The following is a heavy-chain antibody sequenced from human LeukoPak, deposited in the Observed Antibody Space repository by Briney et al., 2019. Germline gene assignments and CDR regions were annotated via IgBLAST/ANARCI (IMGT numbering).Heavy chain of an antibody. J-gene: IGHJ4*02. CDR3: AKWSGYDSSGYHPHYFDY. Sequence: GGSLRLSCAASGFTFSSYGMSWVRQAPGKGLEGVSAISGSGGSTYYADSVKGRFTISRDNSKNTLYLQMNSLRAEDTAVYYCAKWSGYDSSGYHPHYFDYWGQGTLVTVSS. V-gene: IGHV3-23*01. D-gene: IGHD3-22*01. CDR2: ISGSGGST. CDR1: GFTFSSYG.